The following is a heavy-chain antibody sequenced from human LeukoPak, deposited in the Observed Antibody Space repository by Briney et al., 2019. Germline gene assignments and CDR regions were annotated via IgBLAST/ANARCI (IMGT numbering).Heavy chain of an antibody. CDR1: GGSISSYY. D-gene: IGHD3-22*01. Sequence: SETLSLTCTVSGGSISSYYWSWIRHPAGKGLEWIGRIYTSGSTNYNPSLKSRVTMSVDTSKNQFSLKLSSVTAADTAVYYCARGFGDSSGYYYFDYWGQGTLVTVSS. CDR3: ARGFGDSSGYYYFDY. CDR2: IYTSGST. V-gene: IGHV4-4*07. J-gene: IGHJ4*02.